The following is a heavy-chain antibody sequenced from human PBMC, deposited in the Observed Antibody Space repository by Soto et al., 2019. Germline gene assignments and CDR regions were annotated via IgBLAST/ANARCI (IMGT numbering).Heavy chain of an antibody. J-gene: IGHJ3*02. CDR1: GGTFSTSS. CDR3: ARGNDYGGNSDAFGI. D-gene: IGHD3-16*01. CDR2: ILPIFGTA. Sequence: QVQLVQSGAEVKKPGSSVKVSCKASGGTFSTSSINWVRQAPGQRPEWMGNILPIFGTADYAQKFQDRVTIAADKSTNTAYMELRSLFSEDTAVYYCARGNDYGGNSDAFGIWCQGTVVTVSS. V-gene: IGHV1-69*14.